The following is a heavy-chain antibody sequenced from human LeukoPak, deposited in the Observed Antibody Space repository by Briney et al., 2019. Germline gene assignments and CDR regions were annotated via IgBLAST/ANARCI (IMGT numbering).Heavy chain of an antibody. CDR1: GYTFTSYG. D-gene: IGHD3-10*01. J-gene: IGHJ3*02. CDR3: ARGLLRGRSIRGSGRAFDI. CDR2: MNPNGGNT. Sequence: ASVKVSCRASGYTFTSYGINWVRQATGQGLEWMGWMNPNGGNTGYAQKFQGRVTMTRNTSISTAYMELSSLRSEDTAVYYCARGLLRGRSIRGSGRAFDIWGQGTMVTVSS. V-gene: IGHV1-8*01.